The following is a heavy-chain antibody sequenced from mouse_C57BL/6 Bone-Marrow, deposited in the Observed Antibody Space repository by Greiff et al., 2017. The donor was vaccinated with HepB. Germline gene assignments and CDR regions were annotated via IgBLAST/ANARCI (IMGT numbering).Heavy chain of an antibody. V-gene: IGHV1-39*01. Sequence: VQLKESGPELVKPGASVKISCKASGYSFTDYNMNWVKQSNGKSLEWIGVINPNYGTTSYNQKFKGKATLTVDQSSSTAYMQLNSLTSEDSAVYYCARRGRGNLLHYAMDYWGQGTSVTVSS. J-gene: IGHJ4*01. D-gene: IGHD2-1*01. CDR3: ARRGRGNLLHYAMDY. CDR2: INPNYGTT. CDR1: GYSFTDYN.